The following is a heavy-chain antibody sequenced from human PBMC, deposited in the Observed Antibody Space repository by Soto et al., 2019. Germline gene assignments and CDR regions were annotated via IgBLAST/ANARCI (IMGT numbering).Heavy chain of an antibody. J-gene: IGHJ4*02. V-gene: IGHV3-53*04. CDR2: IYSGGST. D-gene: IGHD6-19*01. Sequence: EVQLVESGGGLVQPGGSLRLSCAASGFTVSSNYMGWVRQAPGKGLEWVSVIYSGGSTYYADSVKGRFTISRHNSKNTLYLQMNSLRAEDTAVYYCARARIAVAGGYYFDYWGQGTLVTVSS. CDR3: ARARIAVAGGYYFDY. CDR1: GFTVSSNY.